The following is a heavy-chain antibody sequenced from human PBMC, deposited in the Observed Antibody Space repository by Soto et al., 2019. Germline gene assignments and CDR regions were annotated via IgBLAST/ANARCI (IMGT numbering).Heavy chain of an antibody. Sequence: QVQLQESGPGLVKPSQTLSLTCTVSGGSISSGGYYWSWIRQHPGKGLEWIGYIYYSGSTYYNPSLKSRVTISVDTSKNHLSLKLSSVTAADTDVYFCARFQYCTTGVCYPGNHFVFDYWGQGTLVTVSS. D-gene: IGHD2-8*01. V-gene: IGHV4-31*03. CDR1: GGSISSGGYY. CDR2: IYYSGST. J-gene: IGHJ4*02. CDR3: ARFQYCTTGVCYPGNHFVFDY.